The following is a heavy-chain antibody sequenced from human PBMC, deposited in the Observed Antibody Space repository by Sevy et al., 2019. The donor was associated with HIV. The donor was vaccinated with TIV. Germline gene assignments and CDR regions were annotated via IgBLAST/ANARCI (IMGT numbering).Heavy chain of an antibody. D-gene: IGHD4-4*01. CDR2: ISNGGTTI. CDR3: ARDSGTRTDSNCHHFDN. V-gene: IGHV3-48*03. CDR1: GFSFSGYE. J-gene: IGHJ4*02. Sequence: GGCLRLSCAASGFSFSGYEMNWVRQAPGKGLEWISYISNGGTTIYYADSVKGRFTVSRDNAKNSLYLQMNSLRAEDTAIYSCARDSGTRTDSNCHHFDNWGQGTMVTVSS.